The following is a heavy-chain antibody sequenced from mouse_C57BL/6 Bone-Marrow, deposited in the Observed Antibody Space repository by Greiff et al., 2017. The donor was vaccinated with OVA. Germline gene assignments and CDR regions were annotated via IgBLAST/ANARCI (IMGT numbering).Heavy chain of an antibody. J-gene: IGHJ4*01. CDR2: INPSNGGT. Sequence: QVHVKQPGTELVKPGASVKLSCKASGYTFTSYWMHWVKQRPGQGLEWIGNINPSNGGTNYNEKFKSKATLTVDKSSSTAYMQLSSLTSEDSAVYYCARSVVDYAMDYWGQGTSVTVSS. CDR3: ARSVVDYAMDY. V-gene: IGHV1-53*01. CDR1: GYTFTSYW. D-gene: IGHD1-1*01.